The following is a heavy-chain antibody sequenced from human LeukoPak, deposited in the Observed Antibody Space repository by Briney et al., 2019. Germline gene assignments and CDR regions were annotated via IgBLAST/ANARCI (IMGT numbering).Heavy chain of an antibody. J-gene: IGHJ4*02. D-gene: IGHD2-15*01. V-gene: IGHV1-18*01. CDR3: ARDWARYCSGGSCYPPRGY. CDR1: GYTFTSYG. Sequence: ASVKVSFTASGYTFTSYGISWVRQAPGQGLEWMGWISAYNGNTNYAQKLQGRVTMTTDTSTSTAYMELRSLRSDDTAVYYCARDWARYCSGGSCYPPRGYWGQGTLVTVSS. CDR2: ISAYNGNT.